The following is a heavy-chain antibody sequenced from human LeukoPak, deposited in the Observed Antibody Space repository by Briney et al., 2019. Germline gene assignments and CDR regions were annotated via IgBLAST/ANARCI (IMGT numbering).Heavy chain of an antibody. D-gene: IGHD3-10*01. J-gene: IGHJ4*02. CDR3: ARPASGSYPYYFDY. CDR1: GYSFTNYW. Sequence: GESLKISCKGSGYSFTNYWIGWVRQMPGKGLEWMGVIYPGDSDTIYSPSFQGQVTISADKSISTAYLQWSSLKASDTAMYYCARPASGSYPYYFDYWGQGTLVTVSS. CDR2: IYPGDSDT. V-gene: IGHV5-51*01.